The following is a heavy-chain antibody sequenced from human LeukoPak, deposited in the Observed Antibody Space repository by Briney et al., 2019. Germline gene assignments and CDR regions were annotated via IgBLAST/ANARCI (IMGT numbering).Heavy chain of an antibody. Sequence: GASVKVSCKASGGTFSSYANSWVRQAPGQGLEWMGGIIPIFGTANYAQKFQGRVTITADESTSTAYMELGSLRSEDTAVYYCAREGDRYDFWCGYNNWSHPGGQGTLVPVPS. V-gene: IGHV1-69*13. CDR3: AREGDRYDFWCGYNNWSHP. CDR2: IIPIFGTA. J-gene: IGHJ5*02. CDR1: GGTFSSYA. D-gene: IGHD3-3*01.